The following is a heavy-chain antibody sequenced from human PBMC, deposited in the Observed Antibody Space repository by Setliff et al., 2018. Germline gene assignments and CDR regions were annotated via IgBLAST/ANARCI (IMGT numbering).Heavy chain of an antibody. V-gene: IGHV4-34*01. J-gene: IGHJ4*02. CDR1: GGSFSGYY. Sequence: PSETLSLTCAVYGGSFSGYYWSWIRQPPGKGLEWIGEINHSGSTNYNPSLKSRVTISVDTSKNQFSLKLSSVTAADTGVYYCARLNFWSGFWYFTLWGQGTPVTVSS. D-gene: IGHD3-3*01. CDR3: ARLNFWSGFWYFTL. CDR2: INHSGST.